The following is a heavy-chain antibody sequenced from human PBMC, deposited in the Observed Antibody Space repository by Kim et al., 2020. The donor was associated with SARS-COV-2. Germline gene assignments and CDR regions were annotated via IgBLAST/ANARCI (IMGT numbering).Heavy chain of an antibody. CDR3: ARGQWGPTVSLFHF. D-gene: IGHD6-19*01. V-gene: IGHV6-1*01. CDR2: TYYRSRWYD. Sequence: SQTLSLTCAISGDSVSSDSGAWNWIRQSPSRGLESLGRTYYRSRWYDDYAASVKGRITISPDTSKNEFSLHLNSVTPEDTAVYYCARGQWGPTVSLFHFWGEGSQVTVSS. J-gene: IGHJ1*01. CDR1: GDSVSSDSGA.